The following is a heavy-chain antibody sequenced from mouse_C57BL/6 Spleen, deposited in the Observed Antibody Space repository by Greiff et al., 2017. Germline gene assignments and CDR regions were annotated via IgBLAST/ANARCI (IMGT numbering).Heavy chain of an antibody. CDR3: ARVGNTVVTTGGRAYCFDY. D-gene: IGHD1-1*01. Sequence: VQLQQPGAELVKPGASVKLSCKASGYTFTSYWMHWVKQRPGRGLGWIGRIDPNSGGTKYNEKFKSKATLTVDKPSSTAYMQLSSLTSEDSAVYYCARVGNTVVTTGGRAYCFDYWGQGTTLTVSA. J-gene: IGHJ2*01. CDR1: GYTFTSYW. CDR2: IDPNSGGT. V-gene: IGHV1-72*01.